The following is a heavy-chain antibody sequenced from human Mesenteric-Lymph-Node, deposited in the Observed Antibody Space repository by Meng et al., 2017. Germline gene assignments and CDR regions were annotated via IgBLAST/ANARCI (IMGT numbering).Heavy chain of an antibody. CDR2: ISSSSSYI. J-gene: IGHJ1*01. CDR3: AKDISALGIAAAGMYFQH. Sequence: GESLKISCAASGFTFSSYSMNWVRQAPGKGLEWVSSISSSSSYIYYADSVKGRFTISRDNAKNSLYLQMNSLRAEDTALYYCAKDISALGIAAAGMYFQHWGQGTLVTVSS. D-gene: IGHD6-13*01. CDR1: GFTFSSYS. V-gene: IGHV3-21*04.